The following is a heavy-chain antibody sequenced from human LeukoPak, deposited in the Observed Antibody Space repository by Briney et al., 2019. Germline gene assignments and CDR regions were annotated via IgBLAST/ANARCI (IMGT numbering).Heavy chain of an antibody. V-gene: IGHV4-59*05. CDR1: GGSISSYY. D-gene: IGHD6-13*01. Sequence: PSETLSLTCTVSGGSISSYYWSWIRQPAGKGLEWIGSIYYSGSTYYNPSLKSRVTISVDTSKNQFSLKLSSVTAADTAVYYCARPRGSSWNNWFDPWGQGTLVTVSS. CDR2: IYYSGST. J-gene: IGHJ5*02. CDR3: ARPRGSSWNNWFDP.